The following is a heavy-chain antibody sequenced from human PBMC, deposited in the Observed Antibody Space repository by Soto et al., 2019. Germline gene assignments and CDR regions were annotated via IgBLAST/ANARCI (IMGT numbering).Heavy chain of an antibody. V-gene: IGHV2-5*02. CDR3: AHGRIAGTILAFDF. Sequence: SGPTLVNPTQTLTLTCTFSGFSVRTSGVGVGWIRQPPGKALEWLALIYWDDDKRYSPSLESRVTITRDTSKNQVVLTVTKMDPVDTATYYCAHGRIAGTILAFDFWGQGALVTVSS. J-gene: IGHJ4*02. CDR2: IYWDDDK. CDR1: GFSVRTSGVG. D-gene: IGHD1-7*01.